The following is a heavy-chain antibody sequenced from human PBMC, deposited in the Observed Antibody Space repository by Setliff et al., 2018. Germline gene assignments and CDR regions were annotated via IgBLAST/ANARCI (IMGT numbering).Heavy chain of an antibody. Sequence: LEWVGRIKSIGGGGTRDYATPVKERFSVSRDDLKNMLYLQMDSLKAEGTAVYYCAIDLPIVGAGEFDYWGQGPPVTVSS. CDR3: AIDLPIVGAGEFDY. J-gene: IGHJ4*02. D-gene: IGHD1-26*01. V-gene: IGHV3-15*01. CDR2: IKSIGGGGTR.